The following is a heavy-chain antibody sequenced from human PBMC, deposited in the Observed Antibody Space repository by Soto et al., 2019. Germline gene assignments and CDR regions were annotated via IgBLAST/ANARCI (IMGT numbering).Heavy chain of an antibody. CDR3: AREETYYYDSSGYFWFDP. V-gene: IGHV3-21*01. J-gene: IGHJ5*02. D-gene: IGHD3-22*01. Sequence: GGSLRLSCAASGFTFSSYSMNWVRQAPGKGLEWVSSISSSSSYIYYADSVKGRFTISRDNAKNSLYLQMNSLRAEDTAVYYCAREETYYYDSSGYFWFDPWGQGTLVTVSS. CDR1: GFTFSSYS. CDR2: ISSSSSYI.